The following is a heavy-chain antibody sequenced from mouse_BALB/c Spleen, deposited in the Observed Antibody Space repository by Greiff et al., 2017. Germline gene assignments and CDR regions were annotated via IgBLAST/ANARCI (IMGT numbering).Heavy chain of an antibody. CDR3: ARHDSSGYYFDY. J-gene: IGHJ2*01. CDR1: GFTFSSYA. V-gene: IGHV5-9-3*01. D-gene: IGHD3-2*01. CDR2: ISSGGSYT. Sequence: DVHLVESGGGLVKPGGSLKLSCAASGFTFSSYAMSWVRQTPEKRLEWVATISSGGSYTYYPDSVKGRFTISRDNAKNTLYLQMSSLRSEDTAMYYCARHDSSGYYFDYWGQGTTLTVSS.